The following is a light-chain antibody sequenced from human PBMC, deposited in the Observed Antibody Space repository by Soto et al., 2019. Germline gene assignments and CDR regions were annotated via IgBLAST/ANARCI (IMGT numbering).Light chain of an antibody. J-gene: IGKJ1*01. CDR1: QSISSS. V-gene: IGKV3-15*01. Sequence: EIVMTQSPATLSVSPGESATLSCRASQSISSSKLAWYQQNPGQAPRLLMYGASNRATGIPARFSGSGSGTEFILTISSLQSEDFAVYYCQEYNTWPWTFGQGTKVDIK. CDR3: QEYNTWPWT. CDR2: GAS.